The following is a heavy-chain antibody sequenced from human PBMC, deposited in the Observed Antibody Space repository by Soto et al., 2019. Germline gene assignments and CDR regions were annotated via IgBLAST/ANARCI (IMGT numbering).Heavy chain of an antibody. V-gene: IGHV3-23*01. CDR1: GFTFSMSA. CDR3: ATVHGTSRSFDY. Sequence: EVQILESGGGLVQPGGSLRLSCAASGFTFSMSAMSWVRQAPWKGLEWVSTTGLNGRTTYYADSVKGRFTVSRDHSKNTLDLQMNSLRAEDTAVYYCATVHGTSRSFDYWGQGTLVTVSS. J-gene: IGHJ4*02. CDR2: TGLNGRTT. D-gene: IGHD6-13*01.